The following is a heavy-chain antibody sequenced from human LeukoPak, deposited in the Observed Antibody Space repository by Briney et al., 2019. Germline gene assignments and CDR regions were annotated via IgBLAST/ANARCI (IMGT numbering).Heavy chain of an antibody. Sequence: ASVKVSCKASGYTFTSYDIKWVRQATGQGREWMGWMNPNSGNTGYAQKFQGRVTMTRYTSISTAYQELDIIISENTALYYCAKATPCAYYDFWSGYGVIYYLGQGTLGTGS. CDR1: GYTFTSYD. V-gene: IGHV1-8*01. J-gene: IGHJ4*01. CDR2: MNPNSGNT. D-gene: IGHD3-3*01. CDR3: AKATPCAYYDFWSGYGVIYY.